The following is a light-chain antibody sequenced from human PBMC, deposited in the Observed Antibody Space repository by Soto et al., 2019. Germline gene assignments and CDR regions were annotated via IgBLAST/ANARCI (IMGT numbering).Light chain of an antibody. Sequence: EIVMTQSPATLSVSLGDRATISCRASQSVSNNLAWYQQKPGQAPRLLICGASTWATGIPARFSGSGSGTEFTFTISSRQLEDFAVYYCQQYNNWTPEYTFGQGTKLEIK. CDR3: QQYNNWTPEYT. CDR1: QSVSNN. V-gene: IGKV3-15*01. J-gene: IGKJ2*01. CDR2: GAS.